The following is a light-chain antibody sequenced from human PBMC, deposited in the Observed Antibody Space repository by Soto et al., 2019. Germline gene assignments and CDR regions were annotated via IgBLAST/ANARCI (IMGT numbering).Light chain of an antibody. CDR2: GDT. CDR3: QSYDSSLPGLL. CDR1: NSNIGAGYT. Sequence: QAVVTQPPSVTGAPGQRVTISCTGSNSNIGAGYTVHWYQQFPGRVPKLLIYGDTNRPSGVPDRFSGSKSGTSASLAITGLQAEDEADYYCQSYDSSLPGLLFGVGTKLTVL. J-gene: IGLJ2*01. V-gene: IGLV1-40*01.